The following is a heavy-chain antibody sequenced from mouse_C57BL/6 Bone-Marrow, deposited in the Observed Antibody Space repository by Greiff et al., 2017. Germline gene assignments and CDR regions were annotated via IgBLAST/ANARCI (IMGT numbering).Heavy chain of an antibody. CDR2: IYPGSGST. Sequence: VQLQQPGAELVKPGASVKMSCKASGYTFTSYWITWVKQRPGQGLEWIGDIYPGSGSTNYNEKFKSKATLTVDTSYSTAYMQLSSLTSEDSAVYYCARPYYSNYCYFDVWGTGTTVTVSS. CDR1: GYTFTSYW. D-gene: IGHD2-5*01. J-gene: IGHJ1*03. V-gene: IGHV1-55*01. CDR3: ARPYYSNYCYFDV.